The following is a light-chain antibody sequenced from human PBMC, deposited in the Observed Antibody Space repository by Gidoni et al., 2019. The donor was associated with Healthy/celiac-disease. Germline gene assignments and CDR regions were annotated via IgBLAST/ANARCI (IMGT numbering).Light chain of an antibody. J-gene: IGKJ1*01. CDR1: QSVSSSY. Sequence: EIVLTKSTGTLSWSPGERATLSCRASQSVSSSYLAWYQQKPGQAPRLLIYGASSRATGIPDRFSGSGSGTDFTLTISRLEPEDFAVYYCQQYGSSPWTFGQGTKVEIK. CDR3: QQYGSSPWT. V-gene: IGKV3-20*01. CDR2: GAS.